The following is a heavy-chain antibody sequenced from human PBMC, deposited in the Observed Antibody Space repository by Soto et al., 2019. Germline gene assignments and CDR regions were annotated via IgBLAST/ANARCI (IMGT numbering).Heavy chain of an antibody. CDR1: GGSINSGVYS. CDR2: IYQSGAT. CDR3: VSGGVPIAIRGFDL. D-gene: IGHD2-21*01. J-gene: IGHJ5*02. Sequence: QLQLQESGSRLVKSSQVLSLTCTVSGGSINSGVYSYNWIRQPPGEALEWIGYIYQSGATYYNPSLGGRVTISLDGSSNQVSLNVRSVTAADTAVYYCVSGGVPIAIRGFDLWGQGALVTVSS. V-gene: IGHV4-30-2*01.